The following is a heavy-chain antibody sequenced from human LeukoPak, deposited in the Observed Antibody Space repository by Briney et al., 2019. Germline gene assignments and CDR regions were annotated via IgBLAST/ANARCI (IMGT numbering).Heavy chain of an antibody. J-gene: IGHJ4*02. CDR1: GFTFSSYS. D-gene: IGHD4-23*01. CDR2: ISSSSSYI. CDR3: AKSDLNYGGNPDY. V-gene: IGHV3-21*04. Sequence: GGSLRLSCAASGFTFSSYSMNWVRQAPGKGLEWVSSISSSSSYIYYADSVKGRFTISRDNAKNSLYLQMSSLRAEDTAVYYCAKSDLNYGGNPDYWGQGTLVTVSS.